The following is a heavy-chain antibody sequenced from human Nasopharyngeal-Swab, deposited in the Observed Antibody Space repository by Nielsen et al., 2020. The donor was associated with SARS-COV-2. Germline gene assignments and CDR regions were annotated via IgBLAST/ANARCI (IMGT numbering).Heavy chain of an antibody. D-gene: IGHD2-2*01. CDR2: INHSGST. CDR1: GGSFSGYY. CDR3: ARAHIVVVPAADYEDYYYYYGMDV. V-gene: IGHV4-34*01. J-gene: IGHJ6*02. Sequence: SETLSLTCAVYGGSFSGYYWSWIRQPPGKGLEWIGEINHSGSTNYNPSLKSRVTISVDTSKNQFSLKLSSVTAADTAVYYCARAHIVVVPAADYEDYYYYYGMDVWGQGTTVTVSS.